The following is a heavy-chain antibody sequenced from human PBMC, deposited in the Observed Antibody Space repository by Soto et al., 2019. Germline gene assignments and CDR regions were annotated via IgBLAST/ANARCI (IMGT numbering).Heavy chain of an antibody. CDR1: GFTFSSHA. Sequence: GGSLRLSCAASGFTFSSHAMSWVRQAPGKGMEWVSAISGSGGSTYYADSVKGRFTISRDNSKNTLYLQMNSLRAEDTAVYYCAKRPYSSSSAGYYFDYWGQGTLVTVSS. D-gene: IGHD6-6*01. J-gene: IGHJ4*02. CDR2: ISGSGGST. CDR3: AKRPYSSSSAGYYFDY. V-gene: IGHV3-23*01.